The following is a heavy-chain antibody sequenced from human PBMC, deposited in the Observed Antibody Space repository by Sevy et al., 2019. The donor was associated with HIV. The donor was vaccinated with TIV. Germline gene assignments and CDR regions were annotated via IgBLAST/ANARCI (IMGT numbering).Heavy chain of an antibody. V-gene: IGHV4-39*01. CDR3: ARSLRSHFDY. J-gene: IGHJ4*02. Sequence: SETLSLTCTVSGGSISSSNYYWGWIRQSPGKGQEWIGNTHYSGSTYDNPSLKSRVTISVDTSKNQFYLRLSSVTAADTAVYYCARSLRSHFDYWGQGTLVTVSS. D-gene: IGHD2-21*01. CDR1: GGSISSSNYY. CDR2: THYSGST.